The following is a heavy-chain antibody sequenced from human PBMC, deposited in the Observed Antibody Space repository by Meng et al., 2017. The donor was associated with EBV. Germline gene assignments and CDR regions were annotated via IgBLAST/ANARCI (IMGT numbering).Heavy chain of an antibody. CDR1: SFTFTSYG. Sequence: RVCCGAEVTTAGAPVKVPFQASSFTFTSYGMPWVRQAPGQRLEWMRWINAGNGTTKSTQKCQGRVTITRDTSASTAYMELSSLRSEDTAVYYCARSGATIFGVVIPTYYFDYWGQGTLVTVSS. D-gene: IGHD3-3*01. CDR2: INAGNGTT. J-gene: IGHJ4*02. V-gene: IGHV1-3*01. CDR3: ARSGATIFGVVIPTYYFDY.